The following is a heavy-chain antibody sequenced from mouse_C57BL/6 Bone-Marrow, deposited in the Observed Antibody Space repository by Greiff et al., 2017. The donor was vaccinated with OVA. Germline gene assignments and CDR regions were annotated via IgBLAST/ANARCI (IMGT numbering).Heavy chain of an antibody. CDR2: ISDGGSYT. CDR3: ARDVYDGYLAWFAY. V-gene: IGHV5-4*01. D-gene: IGHD2-3*01. J-gene: IGHJ3*01. Sequence: EVKVEESGGGLVKPGGSLKLSCAASGFTFSSYAMSWVRQTPEKRLEWVATISDGGSYTYYPDNVKGRFTISRDNAKNNLYLQMSHLKSEDTAMYYGARDVYDGYLAWFAYWGQGTLVTVSA. CDR1: GFTFSSYA.